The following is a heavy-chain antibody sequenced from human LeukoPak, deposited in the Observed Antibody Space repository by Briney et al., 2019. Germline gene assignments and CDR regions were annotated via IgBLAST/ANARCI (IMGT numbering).Heavy chain of an antibody. CDR2: ISGSAHKI. CDR1: GFTFSDYA. CDR3: VKDSGAPA. V-gene: IGHV3-23*01. D-gene: IGHD1-26*01. Sequence: GGSLRLSCVVSGFTFSDYAMSWVRQAPEKGLDWVSVISGSAHKIRYADSVKGRFTISRDNSKNTLYLQMSSLRAEDTAVYYCVKDSGAPAWGQGTLVTVSS. J-gene: IGHJ5*02.